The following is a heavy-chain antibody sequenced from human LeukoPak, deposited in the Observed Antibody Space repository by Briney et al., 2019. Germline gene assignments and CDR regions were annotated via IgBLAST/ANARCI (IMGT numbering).Heavy chain of an antibody. J-gene: IGHJ4*02. V-gene: IGHV3-74*01. CDR2: INSDGSST. CDR3: ARDAYNAFDY. D-gene: IGHD5-24*01. CDR1: GFTFSSYW. Sequence: PGGSLRLSCAASGFTFSSYWXHWVXQAPGXGLVWVSRINSDGSSTNHADSVKGRFTISRDNAKNTLYLQMNSLRAEDTAVYYCARDAYNAFDYWGQGTLVTVSS.